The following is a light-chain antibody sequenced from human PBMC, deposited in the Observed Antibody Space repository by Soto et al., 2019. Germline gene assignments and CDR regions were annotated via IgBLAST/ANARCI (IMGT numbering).Light chain of an antibody. CDR3: QVWDSSSDHLYV. CDR2: DDS. Sequence: SYELTQPPSVSVAPGQTARITCGGNNIGSKSVHWYQQKPGQAPVLVVYDDSDRPSGIPGRFSGSNSGNTATLTISRVEAGDEADYYGQVWDSSSDHLYVFGTGTKLPVL. CDR1: NIGSKS. V-gene: IGLV3-21*02. J-gene: IGLJ1*01.